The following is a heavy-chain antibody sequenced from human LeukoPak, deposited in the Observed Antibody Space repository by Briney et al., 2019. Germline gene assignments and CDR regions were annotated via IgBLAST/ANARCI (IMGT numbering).Heavy chain of an antibody. CDR2: IWYDGSNN. V-gene: IGHV3-33*06. CDR3: AKDLEDGGYSYGSPDY. D-gene: IGHD5-18*01. CDR1: GFTFSNYG. Sequence: GGSLRLSCAASGFTFSNYGMHWVRQAPGKGLEWVALIWYDGSNNCYADSVKGRFTISRDNSKNTLYLQMNSLRAEDTAVYYCAKDLEDGGYSYGSPDYWGQGTLVTVSS. J-gene: IGHJ4*02.